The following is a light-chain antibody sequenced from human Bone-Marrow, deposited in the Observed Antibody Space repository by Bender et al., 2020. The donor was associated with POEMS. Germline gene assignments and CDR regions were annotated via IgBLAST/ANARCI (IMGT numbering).Light chain of an antibody. CDR1: SSNIGTNP. V-gene: IGLV1-44*01. CDR2: INN. Sequence: QSVLTQPPSASGTPGQRVTISCSGSSSNIGTNPVNWYQQLPGTAPKLLIYINNQRPSGVPDRFSGSKSGNAASLTISGLQADDEADYYCAAWEDSLNGWVFGGGTKLTVL. J-gene: IGLJ3*02. CDR3: AAWEDSLNGWV.